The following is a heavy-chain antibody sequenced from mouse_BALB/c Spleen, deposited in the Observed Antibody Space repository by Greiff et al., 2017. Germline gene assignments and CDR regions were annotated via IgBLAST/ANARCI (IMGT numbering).Heavy chain of an antibody. V-gene: IGHV5-6*01. Sequence: EVQLQESGGDLVKPGGSLKLSCAASGFTFSSYGMSWVRQTPDKRLEWVATISSGGSYTYYPDSVKGRFTISRDNAKNTLYLQMSSLKSEDTAMYYCARHDGNDAMDYWGQGTSVTVSS. J-gene: IGHJ4*01. D-gene: IGHD2-1*01. CDR2: ISSGGSYT. CDR3: ARHDGNDAMDY. CDR1: GFTFSSYG.